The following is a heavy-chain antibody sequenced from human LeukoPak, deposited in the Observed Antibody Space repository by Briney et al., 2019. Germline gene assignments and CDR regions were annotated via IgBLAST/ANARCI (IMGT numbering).Heavy chain of an antibody. CDR1: GFTISSYA. V-gene: IGHV3-64D*06. Sequence: PGGSLRLSCSVSGFTISSYAMHRVRQAPGKGLEYVSSISSDGGSSFYADSVKGRFTISRDNSKNTLSLQMSSLRTEDTAVYYCVKDRWVDYWGQGTLVTVPS. J-gene: IGHJ4*02. CDR3: VKDRWVDY. CDR2: ISSDGGSS. D-gene: IGHD4-23*01.